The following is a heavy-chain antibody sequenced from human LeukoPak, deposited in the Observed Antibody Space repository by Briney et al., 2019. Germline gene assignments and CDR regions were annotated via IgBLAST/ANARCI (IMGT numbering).Heavy chain of an antibody. CDR3: ARGVLGNGPIAAAGRPPNYYYMDV. Sequence: ASVKVSCKASGYTFTSYGISWVRQAPGQGLEWMGWINPNSGGTNYAQKFQGRVTMTRDTSISTAYMELSRLRSDDTAVYYCARGVLGNGPIAAAGRPPNYYYMDVWGKGTTVTVSS. CDR1: GYTFTSYG. J-gene: IGHJ6*03. D-gene: IGHD6-13*01. CDR2: INPNSGGT. V-gene: IGHV1-2*02.